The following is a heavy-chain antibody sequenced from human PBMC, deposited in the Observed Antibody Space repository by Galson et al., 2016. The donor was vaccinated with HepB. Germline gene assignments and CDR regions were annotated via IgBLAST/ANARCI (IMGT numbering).Heavy chain of an antibody. CDR3: AREDSTYVEMATAYFDT. CDR2: IRYDGSHK. Sequence: SLRLSCAASGFTFSSYGMHWVRQAPGKGLEWVALIRYDGSHKYYADSVKGRFTLSRDNSKNTLFLQMNSLRDADTATYYCAREDSTYVEMATAYFDTWGQGTLATVSS. CDR1: GFTFSSYG. J-gene: IGHJ4*02. D-gene: IGHD5-24*01. V-gene: IGHV3-33*01.